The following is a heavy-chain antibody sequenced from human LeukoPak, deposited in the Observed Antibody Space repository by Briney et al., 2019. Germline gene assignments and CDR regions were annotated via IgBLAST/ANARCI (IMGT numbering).Heavy chain of an antibody. CDR1: AFTFSSYA. J-gene: IGHJ5*02. D-gene: IGHD3-10*01. V-gene: IGHV3-64*01. Sequence: ARTLKRSCAVPAFTFSSYAMHWVRQPPGKGQQYVSAVSNSGITTYNATGVKGRFTISSDNAKCAMYGQKNSLRAENTAVYYCTIHMYDCYEGSSDTSMVRSPWGQGTLVTVSS. CDR2: VSNSGITT. CDR3: TIHMYDCYEGSSDTSMVRSP.